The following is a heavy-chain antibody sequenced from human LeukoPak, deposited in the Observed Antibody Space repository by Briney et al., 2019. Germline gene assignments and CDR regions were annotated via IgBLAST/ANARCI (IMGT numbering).Heavy chain of an antibody. J-gene: IGHJ3*02. CDR1: GFTFSSYA. D-gene: IGHD3-10*01. Sequence: GGSLRLSCAASGFTFSSYAMHWVRQAPGKGLEWVAVISYVGSNKYYADSVKGRFTISRDNSKNTLYLQMNSLRAEDTALYHCARDGWFGELLAFDIWGQGTMVTVSS. CDR3: ARDGWFGELLAFDI. V-gene: IGHV3-30-3*01. CDR2: ISYVGSNK.